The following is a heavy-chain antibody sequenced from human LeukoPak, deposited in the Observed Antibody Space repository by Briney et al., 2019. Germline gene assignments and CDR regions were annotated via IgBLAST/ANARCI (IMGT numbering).Heavy chain of an antibody. D-gene: IGHD1-14*01. V-gene: IGHV3-30*02. CDR2: IRYDGSNK. J-gene: IGHJ5*02. CDR3: AKDTTPPKAGFDP. CDR1: GFTFSSYG. Sequence: GGSLRLSCAASGFTFSSYGMHWVRQAPGKGLEWVAFIRYDGSNKYYADSVKGRFTIPRDNSKNTLYLQMNSLRAEDTAVYYCAKDTTPPKAGFDPWGQGTLVTVSS.